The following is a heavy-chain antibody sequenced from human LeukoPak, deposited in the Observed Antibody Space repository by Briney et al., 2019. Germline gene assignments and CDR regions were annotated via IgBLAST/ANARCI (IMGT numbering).Heavy chain of an antibody. CDR2: IYYSGST. CDR3: ARESSGWPLDY. D-gene: IGHD6-19*01. V-gene: IGHV4-59*01. CDR1: GGSTSSYY. Sequence: PSETLSLTCTVAGGSTSSYYWSWIRQPPGKGLERIGYIYYSGSTNYNPSLKSRVTISVDTSKNQFSLKLSSVTAADTAVYYCARESSGWPLDYWGQGTLVTVSS. J-gene: IGHJ4*02.